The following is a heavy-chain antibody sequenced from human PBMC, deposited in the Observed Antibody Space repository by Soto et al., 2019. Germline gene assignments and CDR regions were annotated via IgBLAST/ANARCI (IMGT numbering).Heavy chain of an antibody. CDR1: GFMFSMYW. CDR2: INEDGVTT. V-gene: IGHV3-74*03. J-gene: IGHJ4*02. CDR3: TRGPRPSSVGTGAF. D-gene: IGHD3-10*01. Sequence: LVESGGGLVQPGGSLRLSCEASGFMFSMYWMHWVRQVPGKGPVWVSRINEDGVTTTYADSVKGRFTISRDNDKNTLYLEMHVLRADDTAVYYCTRGPRPSSVGTGAFWGQGTPVTVSS.